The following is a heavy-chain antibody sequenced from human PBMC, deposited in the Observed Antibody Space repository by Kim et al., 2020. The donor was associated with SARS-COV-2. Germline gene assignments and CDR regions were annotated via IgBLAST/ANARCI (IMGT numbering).Heavy chain of an antibody. J-gene: IGHJ3*02. D-gene: IGHD2-8*01. V-gene: IGHV4-39*07. CDR1: GGSISSSSYY. Sequence: SETLSLTCTVSGGSISSSSYYWGWIRQPPGKGLEWIGSIYYSGSTYYNPSLKSRVTISVDTSKNQFSLKLSSVTAADTAVYYCARGRMGSRDAFDIWGQGTMVTVSS. CDR2: IYYSGST. CDR3: ARGRMGSRDAFDI.